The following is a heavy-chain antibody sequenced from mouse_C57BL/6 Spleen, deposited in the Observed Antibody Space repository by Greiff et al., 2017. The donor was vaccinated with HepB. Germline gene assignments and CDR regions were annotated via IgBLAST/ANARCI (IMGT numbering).Heavy chain of an antibody. CDR2: IWSGGST. CDR3: ASLIFYGSSPYYAMDY. V-gene: IGHV2-2*01. D-gene: IGHD1-1*01. J-gene: IGHJ4*01. Sequence: VKVVESGPGLVQPSQSLSITCTVSGFSLTSYGVHWVRQSPGKGLEWLGVIWSGGSTDYNAAFISRLSISKDNSKSQVFFKMNSLQADDTAIYYCASLIFYGSSPYYAMDYWGQGTSVTVSS. CDR1: GFSLTSYG.